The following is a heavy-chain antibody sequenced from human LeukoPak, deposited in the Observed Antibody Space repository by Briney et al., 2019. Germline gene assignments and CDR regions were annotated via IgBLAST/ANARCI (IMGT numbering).Heavy chain of an antibody. V-gene: IGHV3-64*01. D-gene: IGHD3-16*02. J-gene: IGHJ4*02. CDR2: ISSNGGST. CDR1: GFTFSSYS. Sequence: PGGSLRLSCAASGFTFSSYSMHWVRQAPGKGLEYVSAISSNGGSTYYANSVKGRFTISRDNSKNTLYLQMGSLRAEDMAVYYCARATSGAMSYQDHSDYWGQGTLVTVSS. CDR3: ARATSGAMSYQDHSDY.